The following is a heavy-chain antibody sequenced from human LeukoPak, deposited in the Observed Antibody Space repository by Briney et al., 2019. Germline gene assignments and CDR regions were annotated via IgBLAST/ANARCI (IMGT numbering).Heavy chain of an antibody. J-gene: IGHJ6*02. V-gene: IGHV1-69*13. CDR3: ARLYCSGGSCYYYYGMDV. Sequence: SVKVSCKASGGTFSSYAISWVRQAPGQGLEWMGGIIPIFGTANYAQKFQGRVTITADESTSTAYMELSSLRSEDTAVYYCARLYCSGGSCYYYYGMDVRGQGTTVTVSS. D-gene: IGHD2-15*01. CDR1: GGTFSSYA. CDR2: IIPIFGTA.